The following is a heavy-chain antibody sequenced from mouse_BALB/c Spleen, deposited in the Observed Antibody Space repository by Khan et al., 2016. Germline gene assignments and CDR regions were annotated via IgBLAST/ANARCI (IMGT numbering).Heavy chain of an antibody. CDR2: IYPGSGST. Sequence: QVQLQQSGAELVKPGTSVKLSCKASGYNFTSYWINWVKLRPGQGLEWIGDIYPGSGSTNYNEKFKSKATLTVDTSSSTAYMQLSSLASEDSALXSCARAVLTYGSGSWFFDVWGTGPTVPVST. V-gene: IGHV1-55*01. J-gene: IGHJ1*03. CDR3: ARAVLTYGSGSWFFDV. CDR1: GYNFTSYW. D-gene: IGHD1-1*01.